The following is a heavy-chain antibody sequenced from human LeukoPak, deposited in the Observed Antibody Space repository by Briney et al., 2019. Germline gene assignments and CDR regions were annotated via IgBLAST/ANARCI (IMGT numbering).Heavy chain of an antibody. CDR2: ISAYNGNT. CDR1: GYTFTSYG. Sequence: ASVKVSCKASGYTFTSYGISWVRQAPGQELEWMGWISAYNGNTNYAQKLQGRVTMTTDTSTSTAYMELRSLRSDDTAVYYCARLYTVTKLFNWFDPWGQGTLVTVSS. D-gene: IGHD4-17*01. V-gene: IGHV1-18*01. J-gene: IGHJ5*02. CDR3: ARLYTVTKLFNWFDP.